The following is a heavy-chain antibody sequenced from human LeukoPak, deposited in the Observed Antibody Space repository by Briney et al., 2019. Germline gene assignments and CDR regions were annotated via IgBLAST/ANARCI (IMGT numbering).Heavy chain of an antibody. CDR1: GGSISSYY. V-gene: IGHV4-59*01. D-gene: IGHD3-10*01. J-gene: IGHJ4*02. CDR2: IYYSGST. Sequence: SETLSLTCTVSGGSISSYYWSWIRQPPGKGLEWIGYIYYSGSTNYNPSHKSRVTISVDTSKNQFSLKLSSVTAADTAVYYCARDDYGSGILGYWGQGTLVTVSS. CDR3: ARDDYGSGILGY.